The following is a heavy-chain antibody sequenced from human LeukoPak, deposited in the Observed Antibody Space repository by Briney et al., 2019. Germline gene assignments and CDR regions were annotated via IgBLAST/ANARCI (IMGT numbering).Heavy chain of an antibody. D-gene: IGHD2-8*01. V-gene: IGHV3-23*01. CDR1: GFTFSSYA. CDR3: ATPVYPRTPRDAFDI. J-gene: IGHJ3*02. Sequence: GGSLRLSCAASGFTFSSYAMSWVRQAPGKGLEWVSAISGSGGSTYYADSVKGRFTISRDNSKNTLYLQMNSLRAEGTAVYYCATPVYPRTPRDAFDIWGQGTMVTVSS. CDR2: ISGSGGST.